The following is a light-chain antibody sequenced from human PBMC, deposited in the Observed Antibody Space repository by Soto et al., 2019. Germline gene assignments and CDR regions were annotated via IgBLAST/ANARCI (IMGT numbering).Light chain of an antibody. Sequence: IPMTQSPSSLSASPGDSVTITCRASQDIGNFLAWYQQKPGTVAKLLIYGASTLQSGVPSRFSGSGSETNFTLTIASPQAEDAASYYCQKYNSAPLTFGGGTKVEIK. CDR2: GAS. CDR1: QDIGNF. J-gene: IGKJ4*01. V-gene: IGKV1-27*01. CDR3: QKYNSAPLT.